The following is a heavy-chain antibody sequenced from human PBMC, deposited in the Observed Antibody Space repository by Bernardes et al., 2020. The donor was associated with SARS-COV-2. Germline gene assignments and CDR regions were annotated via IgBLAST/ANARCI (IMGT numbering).Heavy chain of an antibody. CDR1: GGTFSSYA. CDR3: ARSVTYADAFDV. D-gene: IGHD2-21*02. J-gene: IGHJ3*01. Sequence: SMKVSCKASGGTFSSYAIIWVRQAPGQGLECMGGIIPLFGTANYAQKFQGRVTITADESTSTAYMELGSLTSEDTAVYYCARSVTYADAFDVWGQGTMVTVSS. CDR2: IIPLFGTA. V-gene: IGHV1-69*13.